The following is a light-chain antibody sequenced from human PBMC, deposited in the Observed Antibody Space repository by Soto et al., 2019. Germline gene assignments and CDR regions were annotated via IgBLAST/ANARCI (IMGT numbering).Light chain of an antibody. Sequence: EIVLTQSPATLSLSPGERATLSCRASQSVSSYLVWYQQKPGQAPSLLIYDASNRATGIPARFSGSGSGTDFTLTISGLEPDDFAVYYCQQRSSWPLTFGGGTKVEIK. V-gene: IGKV3-11*01. J-gene: IGKJ4*02. CDR3: QQRSSWPLT. CDR2: DAS. CDR1: QSVSSY.